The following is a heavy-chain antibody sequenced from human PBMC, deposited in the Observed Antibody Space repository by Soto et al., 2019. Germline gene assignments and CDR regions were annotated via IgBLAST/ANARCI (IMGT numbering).Heavy chain of an antibody. CDR3: ANHDTIRSAPYYYYYGMDV. Sequence: PGAALRRSSAASGFTFSNSYMSSVSQAPGKGLEWVSAIYSGGSTYYADSVKGRFTISRDNSKNTLYLQMNSLRAEDTAVYYCANHDTIRSAPYYYYYGMDVWGQGTTVTVSS. CDR1: GFTFSNSY. CDR2: IYSGGST. D-gene: IGHD2-21*01. V-gene: IGHV3-53*01. J-gene: IGHJ6*02.